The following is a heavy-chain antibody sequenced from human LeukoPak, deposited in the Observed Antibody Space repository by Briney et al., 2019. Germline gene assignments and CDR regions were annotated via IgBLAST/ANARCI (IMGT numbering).Heavy chain of an antibody. J-gene: IGHJ3*01. CDR1: GGSIRSGNYY. V-gene: IGHV4-39*01. Sequence: PSETLSLTCAVSGGSIRSGNYYWGWIRQPPGKGLDWIGNIYYNGSTYYNPSLKSRVTISVDTSKNQLSLTVNSVTATDTAVYYCVRRLEVWGQGTMVTVSS. CDR2: IYYNGST. CDR3: VRRLEV.